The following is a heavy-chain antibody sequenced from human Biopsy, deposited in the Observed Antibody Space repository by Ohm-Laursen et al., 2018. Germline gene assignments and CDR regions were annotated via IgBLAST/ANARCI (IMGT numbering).Heavy chain of an antibody. V-gene: IGHV4-4*07. CDR2: IYTSGIT. CDR3: ARDRDRRGWFDP. CDR1: GGSLSSYS. Sequence: TLSLTCTVSGGSLSSYSWSWIRQPAGKGLEWIGQIYTSGITNYNPSLKSRVTMSVDTSKNKFSLRVSSVTAADTTVYYCARDRDRRGWFDPWGQGTLVTVSS. D-gene: IGHD1-14*01. J-gene: IGHJ5*02.